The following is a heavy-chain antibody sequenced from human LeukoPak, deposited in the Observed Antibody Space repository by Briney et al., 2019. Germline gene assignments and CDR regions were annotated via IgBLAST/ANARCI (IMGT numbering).Heavy chain of an antibody. Sequence: GGSLRLSCAASGFTFSSYSMNWVRQAPGKGLEWVSSISSSSSYIYYADSVKGRFTISRDNAKNSLYLQMNSLRAEDTAVYYCASEYGDHDAFDIWGQGTMVTVSS. D-gene: IGHD4-17*01. CDR2: ISSSSSYI. CDR3: ASEYGDHDAFDI. CDR1: GFTFSSYS. J-gene: IGHJ3*02. V-gene: IGHV3-21*01.